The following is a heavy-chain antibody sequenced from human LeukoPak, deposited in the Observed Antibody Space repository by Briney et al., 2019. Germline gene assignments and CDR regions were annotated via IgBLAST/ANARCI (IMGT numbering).Heavy chain of an antibody. Sequence: GGSLRLSCAASGFTFSSYAMSWVRQAPGKGLEWVSAISGSGGSTYYADSVKGRFTISRDNSKNTLYLQMNSLRAEDTAVYYCAKGAYYYDSSGYYIEAFDIWGQGTMVTVSS. D-gene: IGHD3-22*01. V-gene: IGHV3-23*01. J-gene: IGHJ3*02. CDR1: GFTFSSYA. CDR3: AKGAYYYDSSGYYIEAFDI. CDR2: ISGSGGST.